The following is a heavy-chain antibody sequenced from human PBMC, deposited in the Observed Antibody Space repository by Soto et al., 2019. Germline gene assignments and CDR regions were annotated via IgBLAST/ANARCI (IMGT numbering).Heavy chain of an antibody. Sequence: SETLSLTCTVSGGSISSGGYYWSWIRQHPGKGLEWIGYIYYSGSTYYNPSLKSRVTISVDTSKNQFSLKLSSLRSEDTAVYYCATDITMVRGAGYYYYMDVWGKGTTVTVSS. V-gene: IGHV4-31*03. D-gene: IGHD3-10*01. CDR1: GGSISSGGYY. CDR2: IYYSGST. J-gene: IGHJ6*03. CDR3: ATDITMVRGAGYYYYMDV.